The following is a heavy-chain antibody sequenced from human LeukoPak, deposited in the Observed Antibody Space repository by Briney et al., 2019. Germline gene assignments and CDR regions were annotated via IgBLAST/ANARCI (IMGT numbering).Heavy chain of an antibody. CDR2: IYTSGST. CDR3: AAGEGVGYSYGYGFDY. Sequence: SETLSLTCTVSGGSISSYYWSWIRQPAGKGLEWIGRIYTSGSTNYNPFLKSRVTISVDTSKNQFSLKLSSVTAADTAVYYCAAGEGVGYSYGYGFDYWGQGTLVTVSS. J-gene: IGHJ4*02. D-gene: IGHD5-18*01. CDR1: GGSISSYY. V-gene: IGHV4-4*07.